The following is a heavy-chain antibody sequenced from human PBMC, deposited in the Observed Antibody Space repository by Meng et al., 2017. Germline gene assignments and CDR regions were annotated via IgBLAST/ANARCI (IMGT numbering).Heavy chain of an antibody. CDR2: ISAYNGNT. J-gene: IGHJ4*02. CDR1: GYTFTSYG. V-gene: IGHV1-18*01. D-gene: IGHD2-15*01. Sequence: ASVKVSCKASGYTFTSYGISWVRQAPGQGLEWMGWISAYNGNTNYAQKLQGRVTMTTDTSTSTAYMELRSLRSDDTAVYYCARYCSGGSCYRSFDYWGQGTLVTGSS. CDR3: ARYCSGGSCYRSFDY.